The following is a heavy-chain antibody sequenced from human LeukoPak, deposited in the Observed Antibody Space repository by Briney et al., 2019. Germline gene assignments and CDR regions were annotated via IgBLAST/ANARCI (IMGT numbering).Heavy chain of an antibody. Sequence: GGSLRLSCEVSGFTFSSYVMSWVHQAPGKGLEWVSALSSSGGDTSYEDSVKGRFTISRDNSKNTLYLQMSSLRAEDTAVYYCAKLYSGRIFDVWGQGTMVTVSP. CDR3: AKLYSGRIFDV. V-gene: IGHV3-23*01. J-gene: IGHJ3*01. CDR1: GFTFSSYV. CDR2: LSSSGGDT. D-gene: IGHD3-10*01.